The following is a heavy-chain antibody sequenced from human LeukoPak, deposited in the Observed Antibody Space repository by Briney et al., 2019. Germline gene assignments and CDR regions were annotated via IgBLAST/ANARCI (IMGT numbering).Heavy chain of an antibody. Sequence: KPSETLSLTCAVYGGSFSGYYWSWIRQPPGKGLEWIGEINHSGSTNYNPSLKSRVTISVDTSKNQFSLKLSSVTAADTAVYYCVRGRGGCSSTSCYSTSWDYWGQGTLVTVSS. J-gene: IGHJ4*02. CDR2: INHSGST. V-gene: IGHV4-34*01. CDR3: VRGRGGCSSTSCYSTSWDY. CDR1: GGSFSGYY. D-gene: IGHD2-2*01.